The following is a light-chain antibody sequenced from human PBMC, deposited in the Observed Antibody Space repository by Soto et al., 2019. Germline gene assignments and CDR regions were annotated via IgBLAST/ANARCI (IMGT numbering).Light chain of an antibody. V-gene: IGKV1-9*01. CDR3: QQSYSSPYT. Sequence: IQLTQSPSSLSASVGDSVTITCRASQDISSHLAWYQQKPGRAPKVLIYAASTLESGVPSRFSGSGSGTEFTLTISSLQPEDFATYYCQQSYSSPYTFGQGTKLEIK. J-gene: IGKJ2*01. CDR2: AAS. CDR1: QDISSH.